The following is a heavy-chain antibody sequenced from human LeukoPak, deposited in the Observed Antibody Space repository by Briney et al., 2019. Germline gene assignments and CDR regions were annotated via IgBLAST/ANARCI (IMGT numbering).Heavy chain of an antibody. V-gene: IGHV4-61*05. Sequence: SETLSLTCTVSGGPVYTSDYYWGWIRQSPGKGLEWLGDIFYNGKTNYNPSLRGRVTISINTSRNQFSLKLASVTAADTAVYYCARIFDSWGQGTLVTVSS. CDR2: IFYNGKT. CDR3: ARIFDS. CDR1: GGPVYTSDYY. J-gene: IGHJ4*02.